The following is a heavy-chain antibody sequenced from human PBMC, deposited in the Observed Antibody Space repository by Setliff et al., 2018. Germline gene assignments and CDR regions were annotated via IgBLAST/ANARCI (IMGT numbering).Heavy chain of an antibody. V-gene: IGHV4-61*09. CDR2: IYTSWST. CDR3: ARDRFGVPAID. CDR1: GDSISSRTYY. D-gene: IGHD3-3*01. Sequence: KPSETLSLTCTVSGDSISSRTYYWSWIRQPAGKGLEWIGHIYTSWSTNYNPSLKSRLTISVDTSKNQFSLNLRSVTAADTAVYFCARDRFGVPAIDWGQGTLVTVSS. J-gene: IGHJ4*02.